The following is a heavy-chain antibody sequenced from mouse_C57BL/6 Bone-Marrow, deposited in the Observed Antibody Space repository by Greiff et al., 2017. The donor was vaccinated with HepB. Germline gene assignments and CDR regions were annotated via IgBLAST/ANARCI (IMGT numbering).Heavy chain of an antibody. V-gene: IGHV1-85*01. Sequence: VKLMESGPELVKPGASVKLSCKASGYTFTSYDINWVKQRPGQGLEWIGWIYPRDGSTKYNEKFKGKATLTVDTSSSTAYMELHSLTSEDSAVYFCARPYYYGSREYFDVWGTGTTVTVSS. CDR2: IYPRDGST. CDR3: ARPYYYGSREYFDV. J-gene: IGHJ1*03. D-gene: IGHD1-1*01. CDR1: GYTFTSYD.